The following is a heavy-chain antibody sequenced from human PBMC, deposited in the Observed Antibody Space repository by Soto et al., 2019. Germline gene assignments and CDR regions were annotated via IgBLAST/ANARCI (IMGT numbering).Heavy chain of an antibody. Sequence: SVSNAWMNWVRPAPGKGLEWVGRIKSKTDGGTTDYAAPVKGRFTISRDDSKNTLYLQMNSLKTEDTAVYYCTTDSTLIDTYYYDSSGYYAEYFQHWGQGTLVTVSS. CDR1: SVSNAW. CDR3: TTDSTLIDTYYYDSSGYYAEYFQH. D-gene: IGHD3-22*01. J-gene: IGHJ1*01. CDR2: IKSKTDGGTT. V-gene: IGHV3-15*07.